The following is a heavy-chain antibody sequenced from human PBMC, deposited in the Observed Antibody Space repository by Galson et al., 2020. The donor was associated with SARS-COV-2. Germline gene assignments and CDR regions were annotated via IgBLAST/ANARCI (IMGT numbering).Heavy chain of an antibody. D-gene: IGHD2-15*01. Sequence: SGPTLVKPTETLTLTCTVSGFSLSDPRVGVSWIRQPPGKALEWLAHIFPNDGKSYSTSLKSRLTISKDTSKSQVVLTMTNMDPVDTATYYCARIPCCRDGPCYERVDFWGQGTLVTVSS. CDR3: ARIPCCRDGPCYERVDF. V-gene: IGHV2-26*01. J-gene: IGHJ4*02. CDR1: GFSLSDPRVG. CDR2: IFPNDGK.